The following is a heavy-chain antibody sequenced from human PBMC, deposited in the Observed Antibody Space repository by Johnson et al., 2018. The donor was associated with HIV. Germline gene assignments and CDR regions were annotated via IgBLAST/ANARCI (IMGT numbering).Heavy chain of an antibody. CDR3: ARGYIAAAGDGWDAFDI. D-gene: IGHD6-13*01. V-gene: IGHV3-20*04. J-gene: IGHJ3*02. CDR2: INWNGGST. Sequence: VQLVESGGGLVQPGGSLRLSCATSGFTFDDHGMSWVRQGPGKGLEWVSGINWNGGSTGYADSVKGRFTISRDNAKNSLYLQMNSLRAEDTALYFCARGYIAAAGDGWDAFDIWGQGTMVTVSS. CDR1: GFTFDDHG.